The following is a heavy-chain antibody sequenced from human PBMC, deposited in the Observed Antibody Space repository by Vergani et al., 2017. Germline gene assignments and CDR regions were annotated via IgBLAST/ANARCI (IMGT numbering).Heavy chain of an antibody. J-gene: IGHJ4*02. CDR3: AIGTDYYDSSGYYLDY. D-gene: IGHD3-22*01. V-gene: IGHV1-24*01. Sequence: VPLVQSGSEVRKTGASVKVSCPVSGYSLTELTINWVRPAPGQGLEGMGGFDPEHGEVTFANHIQGRVTMTEDRSTDTAYMELSSLRPEDTALYDCAIGTDYYDSSGYYLDYWGQGTLVTVSS. CDR2: FDPEHGEV. CDR1: GYSLTELT.